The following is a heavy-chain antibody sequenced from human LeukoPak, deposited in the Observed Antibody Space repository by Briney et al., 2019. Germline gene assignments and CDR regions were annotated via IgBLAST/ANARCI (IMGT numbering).Heavy chain of an antibody. V-gene: IGHV3-23*01. CDR1: GFTFSSYA. CDR2: ISGSGGST. D-gene: IGHD5-18*01. CDR3: AKGDTAIPHSGFYYYGMDV. J-gene: IGHJ6*02. Sequence: GGSLRLSCAASGFTFSSYAMSWVRQAPGKGLEWVSAISGSGGSTYYADSVKGRFAISRDNSKNTLYLQMNSLRAEDTAVYYCAKGDTAIPHSGFYYYGMDVWGQGTTVTVSS.